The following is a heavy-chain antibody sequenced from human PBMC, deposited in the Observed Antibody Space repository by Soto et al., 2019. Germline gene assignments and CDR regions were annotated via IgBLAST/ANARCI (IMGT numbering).Heavy chain of an antibody. Sequence: QVQLGQSGAEVKKPGASVKVSCKTSGYTFTSYHISWVRQAPGQGLEWMGWISAYNTNTNYAQKFQGRVTMTTDTLTSTAYMELRSLRSDDTAVYYCARDTPPTDYWGQGALVSVSS. CDR3: ARDTPPTDY. CDR2: ISAYNTNT. V-gene: IGHV1-18*01. J-gene: IGHJ4*02. D-gene: IGHD4-4*01. CDR1: GYTFTSYH.